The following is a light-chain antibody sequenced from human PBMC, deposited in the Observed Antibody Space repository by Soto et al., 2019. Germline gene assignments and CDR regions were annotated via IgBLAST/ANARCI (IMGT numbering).Light chain of an antibody. CDR3: QQYNQWPGT. Sequence: EIVLTQSQATLSVSPGESATLSCRASQSISSNLACYQQKPCQSPRLLIYGASSRATGVPVRFSGSGSGAAFTLTISGLQSEDFAGYHCQQYNQWPGTFGQGTKVEIK. J-gene: IGKJ1*01. CDR2: GAS. CDR1: QSISSN. V-gene: IGKV3-15*01.